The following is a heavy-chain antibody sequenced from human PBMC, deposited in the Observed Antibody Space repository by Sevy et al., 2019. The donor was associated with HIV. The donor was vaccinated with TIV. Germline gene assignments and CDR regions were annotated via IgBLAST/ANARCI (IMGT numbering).Heavy chain of an antibody. CDR3: ARGDYYGSLYYFDY. V-gene: IGHV3-21*01. D-gene: IGHD3-10*01. CDR1: GFTFNYHF. J-gene: IGHJ4*02. Sequence: GGSLRLSCAASGFTFNYHFMNWVRQVPGKGLEWVSYISSASSYINYSDSVKGRFTISRDNAKNLVFLEMNNLIPEDTAVYFCARGDYYGSLYYFDYWGQGTLVTVSS. CDR2: ISSASSYI.